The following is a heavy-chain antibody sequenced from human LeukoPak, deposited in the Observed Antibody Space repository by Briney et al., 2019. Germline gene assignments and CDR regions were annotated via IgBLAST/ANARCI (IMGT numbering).Heavy chain of an antibody. CDR1: GFTFTDYY. J-gene: IGHJ4*02. V-gene: IGHV3-11*04. CDR2: ISSSGSTI. CDR3: ARRPGLRWYPFDY. D-gene: IGHD4-23*01. Sequence: GGSLRLSCAASGFTFTDYYMSWIRQAPGKGLEWVSYISSSGSTIYYADSVKGRFTISRDNAKKSVYLQMNSLRAEDTAVYYCARRPGLRWYPFDYWGQGTLVTVSS.